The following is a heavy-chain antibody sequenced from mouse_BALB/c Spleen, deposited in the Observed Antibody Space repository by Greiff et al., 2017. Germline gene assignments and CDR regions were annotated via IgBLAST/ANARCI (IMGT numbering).Heavy chain of an antibody. J-gene: IGHJ4*01. CDR2: ISSGGSYT. D-gene: IGHD2-1*01. V-gene: IGHV5-6*01. CDR1: GFTFSSYG. Sequence: EVQLVESGGDLVKPGGSLKLSCAASGFTFSSYGMSWVRQTPDKRLEWVATISSGGSYTYYPDSVKGRFTISRDNAKNTLYLQMSSLKSEDTAMYYCASDGKRYYAMDYWGQGTSVTVSS. CDR3: ASDGKRYYAMDY.